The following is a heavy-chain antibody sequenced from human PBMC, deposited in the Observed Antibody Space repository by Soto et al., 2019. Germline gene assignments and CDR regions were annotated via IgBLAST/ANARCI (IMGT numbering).Heavy chain of an antibody. Sequence: GGSLRLSCAASGITFSSYAMSWVRQAPGKGLEWVSGISGSGGSTNYADSVKGRFTISRDNSKNTLYLQMNSLRAEDTAVYYCAKPGTIATRPRSKYYFDYWGQGTLVTVSS. CDR3: AKPGTIATRPRSKYYFDY. CDR1: GITFSSYA. D-gene: IGHD6-6*01. V-gene: IGHV3-23*01. CDR2: ISGSGGST. J-gene: IGHJ4*02.